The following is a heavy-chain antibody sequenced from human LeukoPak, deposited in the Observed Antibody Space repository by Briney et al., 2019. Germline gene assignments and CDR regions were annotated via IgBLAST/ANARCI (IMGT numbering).Heavy chain of an antibody. Sequence: QPGGSLRLSCAASGFTFSNYEFNWVRQAPGKGLEWVSLISGDGGSTYYADSVKGRFTISRDNSKNSLYLQMNSLRTEDTALYYCAKDIWVHSSGWYRHFDYWGQGTLVTVSS. D-gene: IGHD6-19*01. CDR3: AKDIWVHSSGWYRHFDY. J-gene: IGHJ4*02. CDR2: ISGDGGST. CDR1: GFTFSNYE. V-gene: IGHV3-43*02.